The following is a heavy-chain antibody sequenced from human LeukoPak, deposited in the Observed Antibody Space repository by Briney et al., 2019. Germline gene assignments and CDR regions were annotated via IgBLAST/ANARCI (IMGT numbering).Heavy chain of an antibody. CDR2: ISSSGTTI. CDR1: GFTFSSYS. Sequence: GGSLRLSCAASGFTFSSYSMSWVRQAPGKGLEWVSYISSSGTTIYYADSMKGRFTISRDNAKNSLYLQMNSLRAEDTAVYYCARDSPYSNPTGDYWGQGTLVTVSS. V-gene: IGHV3-48*01. CDR3: ARDSPYSNPTGDY. D-gene: IGHD4-11*01. J-gene: IGHJ4*02.